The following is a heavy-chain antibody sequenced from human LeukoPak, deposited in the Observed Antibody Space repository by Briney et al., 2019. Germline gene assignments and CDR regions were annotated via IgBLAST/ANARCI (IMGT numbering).Heavy chain of an antibody. J-gene: IGHJ4*02. CDR2: FYYGGGA. V-gene: IGHV4-39*01. Sequence: SETLSLPCTVSGGSISSSSYYWGWSRQPPGKGLDWIGSFYYGGGADDNPSLKTRVTIAVDTSKNQFSLKLSSVTAADTAVYYSARQGGYCSSTSCPFDYGGQGTLVTVSS. CDR3: ARQGGYCSSTSCPFDY. D-gene: IGHD2-2*01. CDR1: GGSISSSSYY.